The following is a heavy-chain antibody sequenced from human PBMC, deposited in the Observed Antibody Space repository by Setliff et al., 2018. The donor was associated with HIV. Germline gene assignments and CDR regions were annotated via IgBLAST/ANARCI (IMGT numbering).Heavy chain of an antibody. D-gene: IGHD1-26*01. J-gene: IGHJ4*02. Sequence: KPSETLSLTCTVSGGSISSHYWSWIRQPPGKGLEWIGSINYSGSTNYNPSLKSRVTISVDTSKNQFSLKLSSVTAADTAVYYCARNSGSYWHDADFDYWGQGTLVTVSS. CDR1: GGSISSHY. V-gene: IGHV4-59*11. CDR2: INYSGST. CDR3: ARNSGSYWHDADFDY.